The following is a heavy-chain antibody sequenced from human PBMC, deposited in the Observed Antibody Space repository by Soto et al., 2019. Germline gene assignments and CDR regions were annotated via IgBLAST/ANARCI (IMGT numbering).Heavy chain of an antibody. CDR1: GYTFTGYY. CDR2: INPNSGGT. CDR3: ARARWRITIFGVASTENDAFDI. Sequence: QVQLVQSGAEVKKPGASVKVSCKASGYTFTGYYMHWVRQAPGQGLEWMGWINPNSGGTNYAQKFQGWVTMTRDTSISTAYMELSRLRSDDTAVYYCARARWRITIFGVASTENDAFDIWGQGTMVTVSS. J-gene: IGHJ3*02. V-gene: IGHV1-2*04. D-gene: IGHD3-3*01.